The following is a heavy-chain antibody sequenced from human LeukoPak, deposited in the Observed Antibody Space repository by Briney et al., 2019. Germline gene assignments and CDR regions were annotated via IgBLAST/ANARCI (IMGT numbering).Heavy chain of an antibody. V-gene: IGHV4-59*10. Sequence: SETLSLTCAVYGGSFSGYYWSWIRQPAGKGLEWIGRIYTSGSTNYNPSLKSRVTMSVDTSKNQFSLKLSSVTAADTAVYYCARLLWFGESYNWFDPWGQGTLVTVSS. CDR1: GGSFSGYY. CDR3: ARLLWFGESYNWFDP. J-gene: IGHJ5*02. CDR2: IYTSGST. D-gene: IGHD3-10*01.